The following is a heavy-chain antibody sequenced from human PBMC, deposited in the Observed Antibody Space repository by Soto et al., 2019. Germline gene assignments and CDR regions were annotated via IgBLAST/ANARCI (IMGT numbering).Heavy chain of an antibody. Sequence: QVQLVQSGAEVKKPGSSVKVSCKASGGTFSSYAITWVRQAPGQGLEWMGGIIPIFGTANYAQKFQGRVTITADESTSTAYMELSSLRSEDTAVYYCARDRGPSSDYYPDWFDPWGQGTLVTVSS. J-gene: IGHJ5*02. CDR3: ARDRGPSSDYYPDWFDP. D-gene: IGHD3-22*01. CDR2: IIPIFGTA. V-gene: IGHV1-69*12. CDR1: GGTFSSYA.